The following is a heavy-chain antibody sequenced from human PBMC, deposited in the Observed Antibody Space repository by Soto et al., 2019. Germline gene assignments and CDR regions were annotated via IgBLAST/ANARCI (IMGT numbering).Heavy chain of an antibody. CDR3: ARDVVEMATIPAFDI. Sequence: GGSLRLSCAASGFTFSSYWMHWVRQAPGKGLVWVSRINSDGSRTSYADSVKGRFTISGDNAKNTLYLQMNSLRAEDTAVYYCARDVVEMATIPAFDIWGQGTMVTVSS. CDR1: GFTFSSYW. CDR2: INSDGSRT. J-gene: IGHJ3*02. V-gene: IGHV3-74*01. D-gene: IGHD2-21*01.